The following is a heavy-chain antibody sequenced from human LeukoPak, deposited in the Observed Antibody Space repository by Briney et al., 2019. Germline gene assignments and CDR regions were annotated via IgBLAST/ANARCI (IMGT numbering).Heavy chain of an antibody. D-gene: IGHD2-15*01. CDR1: GGSVSSGSYY. Sequence: PSETLSLTCTVSGGSVSSGSYYWSWIRQPPGKGLEWIGYIYYSGSTNYNPSLKSRVTISVDKSKNQFSLKLSSVTAADTAVYYCARDTRGGSHYYGMDVWGQGTTDTVSS. J-gene: IGHJ6*02. V-gene: IGHV4-61*01. CDR2: IYYSGST. CDR3: ARDTRGGSHYYGMDV.